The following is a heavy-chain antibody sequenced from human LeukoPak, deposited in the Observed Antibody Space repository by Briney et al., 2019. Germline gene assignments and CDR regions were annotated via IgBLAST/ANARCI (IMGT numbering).Heavy chain of an antibody. V-gene: IGHV3-23*01. D-gene: IGHD5-12*01. Sequence: GGSLRLSCAASGFTFSSYAMSWLREAPGKGLEWVAAVTGSGGSTYSADSVKGRFTISRDNSKFTLYLQMDSLRAEDTSVYYCARYSGWRTRYYYYGMDVWGQGTTVTVAS. J-gene: IGHJ6*02. CDR2: VTGSGGST. CDR3: ARYSGWRTRYYYYGMDV. CDR1: GFTFSSYA.